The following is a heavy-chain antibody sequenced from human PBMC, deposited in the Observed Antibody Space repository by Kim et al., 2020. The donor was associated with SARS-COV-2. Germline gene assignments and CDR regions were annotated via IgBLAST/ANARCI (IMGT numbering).Heavy chain of an antibody. CDR3: AGVQRITSFGVVIGGYGRDV. CDR2: IYHSGST. Sequence: SETLSLTCAVSGGSISSSNWWSWVRQPPGKGLEWIGEIYHSGSTNYNPSLKSRVTISVDKSKNQFSLKLSPVTAADTAVDYCAGVQRITSFGVVIGGYGRDVWGQGTTDTVSS. V-gene: IGHV4-4*02. D-gene: IGHD3-3*01. CDR1: GGSISSSNW. J-gene: IGHJ6*02.